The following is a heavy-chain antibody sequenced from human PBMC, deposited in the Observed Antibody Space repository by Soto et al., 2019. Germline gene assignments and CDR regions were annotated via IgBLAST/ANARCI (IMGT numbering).Heavy chain of an antibody. Sequence: ASVKVSYKASGYTFTSYDINWVRQATGQGLEWMGWMNPNSGNTGYAQKFQGRVTMTRDTSINTAYMELSSLRSEDTAVFYCAGAKRESPFDHWGQGTLVTVSS. J-gene: IGHJ4*02. CDR2: MNPNSGNT. CDR3: AGAKRESPFDH. CDR1: GYTFTSYD. V-gene: IGHV1-8*01.